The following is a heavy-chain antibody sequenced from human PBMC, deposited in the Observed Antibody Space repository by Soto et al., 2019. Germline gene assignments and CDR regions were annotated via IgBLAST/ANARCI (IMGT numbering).Heavy chain of an antibody. Sequence: LRLSCSASGFTFRSYAMSWVRQAPGKGLEWVSAISGSGGSTYYADSVKGRFTISRDNSKNTLYLQMNSLRAEDTAVYYCAKGIVYYYDSSGYFAYWGQGTLVTVSS. D-gene: IGHD3-22*01. V-gene: IGHV3-23*01. J-gene: IGHJ4*02. CDR1: GFTFRSYA. CDR3: AKGIVYYYDSSGYFAY. CDR2: ISGSGGST.